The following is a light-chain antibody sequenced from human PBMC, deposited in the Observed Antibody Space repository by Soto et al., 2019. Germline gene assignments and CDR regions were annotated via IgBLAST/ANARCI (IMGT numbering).Light chain of an antibody. V-gene: IGKV3-11*01. CDR2: DAS. J-gene: IGKJ5*01. Sequence: EIVLTQSPGTLSLSPGERATLSCRASQSVSSYLAWYQQKPGQAPRILIYDASNRATGIPARFSGSGSGTDCTLTISRLEPEDFSVYYCQQRSNWPPTFGQGTRLEIK. CDR3: QQRSNWPPT. CDR1: QSVSSY.